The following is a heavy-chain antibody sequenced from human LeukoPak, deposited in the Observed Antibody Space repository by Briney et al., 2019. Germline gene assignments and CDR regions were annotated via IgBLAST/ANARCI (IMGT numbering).Heavy chain of an antibody. Sequence: GGSLRLSCAASGFTFSTYAMYWVRQAPGKGLEWVSGISDRGNITNYADSVKGRFTISRDNSKNTLYLQMNSLRAEDTAVYYCATSWALLRYFDWLLPIDYWGQGTLVTVSS. CDR2: ISDRGNIT. CDR3: ATSWALLRYFDWLLPIDY. D-gene: IGHD3-9*01. V-gene: IGHV3-23*01. CDR1: GFTFSTYA. J-gene: IGHJ4*02.